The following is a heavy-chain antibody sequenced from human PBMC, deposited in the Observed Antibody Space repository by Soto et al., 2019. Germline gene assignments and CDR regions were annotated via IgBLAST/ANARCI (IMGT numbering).Heavy chain of an antibody. V-gene: IGHV1-8*01. Sequence: SKACGYTYARYARNSLRQAPGQGREWVGWINPTSEYTAHAQKFQGRVTLAREISTATAYMEWSSLTSEDTSVYVRPSPVLPEYSSVWGQGTLVTVSS. CDR1: GYTYARYA. J-gene: IGHJ4*02. D-gene: IGHD2-15*01. CDR3: PSPVLPEYSSV. CDR2: INPTSEYT.